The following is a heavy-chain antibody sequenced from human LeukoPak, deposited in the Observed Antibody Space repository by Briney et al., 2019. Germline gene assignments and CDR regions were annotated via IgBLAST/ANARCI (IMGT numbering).Heavy chain of an antibody. J-gene: IGHJ4*02. CDR2: INPNSGGT. D-gene: IGHD7-27*01. CDR1: GYTFTGYY. V-gene: IGHV1-2*02. CDR3: ARDNTNWGGGY. Sequence: VASVKVSCKASGYTFTGYYMHWVRQAPGQGLEWMGWINPNSGGTNYGQKFQGRVTMTRDTSISTAYMELSRLRSDDTAVYYCARDNTNWGGGYWGQGTLVTVSS.